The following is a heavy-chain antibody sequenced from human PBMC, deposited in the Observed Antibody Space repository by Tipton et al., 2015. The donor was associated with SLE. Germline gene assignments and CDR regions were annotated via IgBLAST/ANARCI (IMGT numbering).Heavy chain of an antibody. D-gene: IGHD6-19*01. J-gene: IGHJ4*01. CDR2: INQAGRT. V-gene: IGHV4-34*01. Sequence: TLSLTCAIYGGSFSHDYLSWIRQPPGKGLEWVGEINQAGRTKYSPSLESRVTVSLDTSKNQFSLKVSSVTAADTAVYYCASSHSSGWYNFDYWGHGTLVTVSS. CDR3: ASSHSSGWYNFDY. CDR1: GGSFSHDY.